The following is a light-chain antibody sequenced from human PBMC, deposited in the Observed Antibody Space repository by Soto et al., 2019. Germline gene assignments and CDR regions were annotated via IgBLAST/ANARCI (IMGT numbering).Light chain of an antibody. CDR1: QSVCSH. CDR2: VAS. J-gene: IGKJ3*01. V-gene: IGKV3-15*01. Sequence: EVGMTQSPGTLSVHPGERATLSCRSSQSVCSHLSCYWQISGHAPRLLLYVASYWATGIPAMFSGSWSWTHFTLSISSLQPEDFGVYYCQQYDNWPPSSLGPVSKVDI. CDR3: QQYDNWPPSS.